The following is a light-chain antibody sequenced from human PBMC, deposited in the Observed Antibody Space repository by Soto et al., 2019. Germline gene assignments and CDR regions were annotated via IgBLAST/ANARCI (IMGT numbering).Light chain of an antibody. CDR3: QQYQTSSWT. J-gene: IGKJ1*01. V-gene: IGKV1-5*03. CDR2: ETS. Sequence: DIQMTQSPSTLSASVGDRVTITCRASQAIYRSLAWYQQKPGKAPKLLIYETSTLENGVPSRFSGSGSGTEFSLTISSLQSDDFATYYCQQYQTSSWTFGQGTNVEV. CDR1: QAIYRS.